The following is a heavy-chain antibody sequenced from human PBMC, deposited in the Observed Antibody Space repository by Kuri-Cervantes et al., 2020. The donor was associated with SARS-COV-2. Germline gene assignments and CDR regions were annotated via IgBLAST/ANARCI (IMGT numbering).Heavy chain of an antibody. CDR3: ARGQCRRGDIVVVPAAICYYYYGMDV. CDR2: INPDGSYT. D-gene: IGHD2-2*01. CDR1: GFTFSGHW. V-gene: IGHV3-74*01. J-gene: IGHJ6*02. Sequence: GESLKISCAASGFTFSGHWIHWVRQAPGKGLVWVSRINPDGSYTNNADSVKGRFTLSRDNAKNSLYLQMNSLRAEDTAVYYCARGQCRRGDIVVVPAAICYYYYGMDVWGQGTTVTVSS.